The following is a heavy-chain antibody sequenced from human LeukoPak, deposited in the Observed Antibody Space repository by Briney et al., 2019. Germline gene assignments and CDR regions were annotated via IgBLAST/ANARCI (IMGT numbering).Heavy chain of an antibody. V-gene: IGHV3-21*01. CDR3: ARDLHYYDSSGYVADDY. Sequence: GGSLRLSCVVSGFTFSSYWMHWVRQAPGKGLEWVSSISSSSSYIYYADSVKGRFTISRDNAKNSLYLQMNSLRAEDTAVYYCARDLHYYDSSGYVADDYWGQGTLVTVSS. J-gene: IGHJ4*02. CDR1: GFTFSSYW. CDR2: ISSSSSYI. D-gene: IGHD3-22*01.